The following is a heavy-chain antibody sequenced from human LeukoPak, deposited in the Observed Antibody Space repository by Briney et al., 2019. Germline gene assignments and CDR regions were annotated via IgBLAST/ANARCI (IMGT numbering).Heavy chain of an antibody. CDR2: IKHSGGT. CDR1: GYSISSGYY. J-gene: IGHJ4*02. Sequence: PSETLSLTCAVSGYSISSGYYWGWLRQPPGKGLEWTGEIKHSGGTNYNPSLKRRVTISVDTSKNQFSLKLSSVTAADTAVYYCARARTTVTTYQFDYWGQGTLVTVSS. D-gene: IGHD4-17*01. CDR3: ARARTTVTTYQFDY. V-gene: IGHV4-38-2*01.